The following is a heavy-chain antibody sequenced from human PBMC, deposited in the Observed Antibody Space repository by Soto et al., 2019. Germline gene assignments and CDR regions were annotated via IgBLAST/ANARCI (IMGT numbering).Heavy chain of an antibody. J-gene: IGHJ6*03. V-gene: IGHV2-26*01. CDR1: GFSLSNGKVG. CDR3: ARILFGRSVAGGYFYMDV. Sequence: HVTLKESGPVLVNPTETLTLTCTVSGFSLSNGKVGVSWIRQPPGKAREWLAHIFSIDEKSYRTSLKSRLTISEDTSKSQVVLTMTNVDPVDTATYYCARILFGRSVAGGYFYMDVWGKGTTVTVSS. D-gene: IGHD6-19*01. CDR2: IFSIDEK.